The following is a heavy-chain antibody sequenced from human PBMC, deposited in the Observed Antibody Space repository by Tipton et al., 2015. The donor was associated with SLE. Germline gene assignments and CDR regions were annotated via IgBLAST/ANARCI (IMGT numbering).Heavy chain of an antibody. V-gene: IGHV4-39*07. CDR3: ARVPSVVVPAALLDY. CDR2: IYYSGST. J-gene: IGHJ4*02. Sequence: TLSLTCTVSGGSISSSSYYWGWIRQPPGKGLEWIGSIYYSGSTYYNPSLKSRVTISVDTSKNQFSLKLSSVTAADTAVYYCARVPSVVVPAALLDYWGQGTLVTVSS. CDR1: GGSISSSSYY. D-gene: IGHD2-2*01.